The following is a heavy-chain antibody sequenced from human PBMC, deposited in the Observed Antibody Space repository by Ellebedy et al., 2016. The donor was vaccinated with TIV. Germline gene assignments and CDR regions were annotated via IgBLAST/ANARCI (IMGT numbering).Heavy chain of an antibody. J-gene: IGHJ4*02. CDR1: GYTFNNYW. V-gene: IGHV5-51*01. CDR2: IFPADSNT. CDR3: ARLGYHYGQGDY. D-gene: IGHD3-10*01. Sequence: KVSCKASGYTFNNYWIGWVRQMPGKGLEWMGIIFPADSNTKYSPSSQGQVAISVYKAITTAYLQWSSLKASDTAMYYCARLGYHYGQGDYWGQGTLVTVSS.